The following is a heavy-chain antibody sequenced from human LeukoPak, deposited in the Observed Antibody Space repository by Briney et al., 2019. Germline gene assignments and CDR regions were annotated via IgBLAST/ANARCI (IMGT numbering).Heavy chain of an antibody. CDR1: GYSISTDCY. CDR2: IYHSGYT. Sequence: SETLSLTCTVSGYSISTDCYWGRIRQPPGQGLEWIGSIYHSGYTYYYPSLKSRVTISVDRSKNQFSLKLTSVTAADTAVYYCARAPRDSSGYYMRSFDYWGQGTLVTVSS. D-gene: IGHD3-22*01. V-gene: IGHV4-38-2*02. J-gene: IGHJ4*02. CDR3: ARAPRDSSGYYMRSFDY.